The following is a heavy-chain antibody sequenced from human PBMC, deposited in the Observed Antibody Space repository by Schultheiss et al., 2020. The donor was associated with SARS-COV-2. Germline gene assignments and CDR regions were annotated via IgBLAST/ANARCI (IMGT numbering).Heavy chain of an antibody. CDR2: IYHSGST. CDR3: AKDLLGHYYYGMDV. Sequence: SETLSLTCTVSGGSISSSSYYWSWIRQPPGKGLEWIGEIYHSGSTNYNPSLKSRVTISVDKSKNQFSLKLSSVTAADTAVYYCAKDLLGHYYYGMDVWGQGTTVTVSS. J-gene: IGHJ6*02. V-gene: IGHV4-39*07. CDR1: GGSISSSSYY. D-gene: IGHD2-15*01.